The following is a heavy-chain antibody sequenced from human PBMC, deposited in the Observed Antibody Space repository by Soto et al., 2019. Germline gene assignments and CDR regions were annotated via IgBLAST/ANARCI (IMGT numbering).Heavy chain of an antibody. D-gene: IGHD4-17*01. CDR3: ARRTVTWNDAFDI. Sequence: PGESLKISCKGSGYSFTSYWIGWVRQMPGKGLEWMGIIYPGDSDTRYSPSFQGQVTISADKSISAAYLQWSSLKASDTAMYYCARRTVTWNDAFDIWGQGTMVTVPS. J-gene: IGHJ3*02. CDR1: GYSFTSYW. CDR2: IYPGDSDT. V-gene: IGHV5-51*01.